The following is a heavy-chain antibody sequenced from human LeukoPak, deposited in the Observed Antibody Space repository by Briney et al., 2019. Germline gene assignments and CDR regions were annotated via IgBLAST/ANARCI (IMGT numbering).Heavy chain of an antibody. CDR3: ASRITEYCSSTSCYIGAFDI. Sequence: SSVKVSCKASGGTFSSYTISWVRQAPGQGLEWMGRIIPMLGIANYAQKFQGRVTITADKSTSTAYMELSSLRSEDTAVYYCASRITEYCSSTSCYIGAFDIWGQGTMVTVS. CDR2: IIPMLGIA. J-gene: IGHJ3*02. CDR1: GGTFSSYT. V-gene: IGHV1-69*02. D-gene: IGHD2-2*02.